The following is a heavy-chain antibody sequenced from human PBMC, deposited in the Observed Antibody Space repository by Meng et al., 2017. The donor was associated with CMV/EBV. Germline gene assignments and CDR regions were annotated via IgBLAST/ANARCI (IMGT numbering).Heavy chain of an antibody. J-gene: IGHJ4*02. CDR2: IIPIFGTA. CDR3: ARNQPSRGWSHEDY. Sequence: QGQVVQSGAGMKRPGSPGEVCCKASDGTFSSYAISWVRQAPGQGLEWMGGIIPIFGTANSAQKFQGRVTITADESTSTAYMELSSLRSEDTAVYYCARNQPSRGWSHEDYWGQGTLVTVSS. D-gene: IGHD2-15*01. V-gene: IGHV1-69*12. CDR1: DGTFSSYA.